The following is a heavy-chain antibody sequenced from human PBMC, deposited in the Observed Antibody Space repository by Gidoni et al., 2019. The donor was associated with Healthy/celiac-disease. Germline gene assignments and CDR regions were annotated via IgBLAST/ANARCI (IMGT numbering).Heavy chain of an antibody. J-gene: IGHJ4*02. D-gene: IGHD6-19*01. Sequence: EVQLLESGGGLVQPGGSLRLSRPASGFPFISYAMSGVRQAPGKGLGWVSAISGSGGSTYYADSVKGRFTISRDNSKNTLYLQRNSLRAEDTAVYYCAKAEQWPGFFDYWGQGTLVTVSS. V-gene: IGHV3-23*01. CDR2: ISGSGGST. CDR1: GFPFISYA. CDR3: AKAEQWPGFFDY.